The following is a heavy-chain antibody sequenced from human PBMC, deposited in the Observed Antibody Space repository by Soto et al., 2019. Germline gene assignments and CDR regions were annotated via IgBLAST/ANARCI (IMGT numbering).Heavy chain of an antibody. CDR3: ARALAVAGIVAFDI. CDR2: INPNSGGT. D-gene: IGHD6-19*01. Sequence: GASVKVSCKASGYTFTGYYMHWVRQAPGQGLEWMGWINPNSGGTNYAQKFQGWVTMTRDTSISTAYMELSRLRSDDTAVYYCARALAVAGIVAFDIWGQGTMVTVSS. J-gene: IGHJ3*02. V-gene: IGHV1-2*04. CDR1: GYTFTGYY.